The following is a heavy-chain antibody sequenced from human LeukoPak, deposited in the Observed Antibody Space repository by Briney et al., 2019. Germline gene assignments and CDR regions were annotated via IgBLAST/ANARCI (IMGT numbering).Heavy chain of an antibody. J-gene: IGHJ4*02. CDR3: ARTPRRIAARHFDY. CDR2: INHSGST. V-gene: IGHV4-34*01. D-gene: IGHD6-6*01. CDR1: GGSFSGYY. Sequence: PSETLSLTCAVYGGSFSGYYWSWIRQPPGKGLEWIGEINHSGSTNYNPSLKSRVTISVDTSKNQLSLKLSSVTAADTAVYYCARTPRRIAARHFDYWGQGTLVTVSS.